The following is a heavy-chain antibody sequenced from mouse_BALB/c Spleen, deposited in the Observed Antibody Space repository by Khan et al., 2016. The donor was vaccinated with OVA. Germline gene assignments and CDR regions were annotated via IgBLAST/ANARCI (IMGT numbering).Heavy chain of an antibody. Sequence: QVQLQQSGTELARPGASVNLSCKASGYTFTGYWMQWVKQRPGQGLVWIGAIYPGDGNTRYTQKFKGKATLTADKSSSTAYMQLSSLASEDSAVYYCARGGITTGYFDYWGQGTTLTGSS. D-gene: IGHD1-1*01. CDR2: IYPGDGNT. V-gene: IGHV1-87*01. CDR3: ARGGITTGYFDY. CDR1: GYTFTGYW. J-gene: IGHJ2*01.